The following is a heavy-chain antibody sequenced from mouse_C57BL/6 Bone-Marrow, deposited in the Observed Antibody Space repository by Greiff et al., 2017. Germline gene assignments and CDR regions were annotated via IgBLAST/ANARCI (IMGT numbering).Heavy chain of an antibody. CDR1: GYTFTDYY. CDR2: IGPGSGST. CDR3: AREGNYGSSYDWYFDV. V-gene: IGHV1-77*01. Sequence: QVQLQQSGAELVKPGASVKISCKASGYTFTDYYINWVKQRPGQGLEWIGKIGPGSGSTYYNEKFKGKATLTADKSSSTAYMQLSSLTSEDSAVYFCAREGNYGSSYDWYFDVWGTGTTVTVSS. D-gene: IGHD1-1*01. J-gene: IGHJ1*03.